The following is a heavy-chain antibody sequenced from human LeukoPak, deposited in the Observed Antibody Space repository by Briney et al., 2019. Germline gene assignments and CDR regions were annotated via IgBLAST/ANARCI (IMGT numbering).Heavy chain of an antibody. CDR2: INHSGST. J-gene: IGHJ4*02. CDR3: ARDLRGYCSSTSCPPDY. V-gene: IGHV4-34*01. D-gene: IGHD2-2*01. CDR1: GGSFSGYY. Sequence: SETLSLTCAVYGGSFSGYYWSWIRQPPGKGLEWIGEINHSGSTNYNPSLKSRVTISVDTSKNQFSLKLSSVTAADTAVYYCARDLRGYCSSTSCPPDYWGPGTLVTVSS.